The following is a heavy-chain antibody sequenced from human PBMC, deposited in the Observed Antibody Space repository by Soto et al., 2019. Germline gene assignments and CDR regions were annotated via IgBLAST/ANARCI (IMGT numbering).Heavy chain of an antibody. V-gene: IGHV3-74*01. CDR1: GFTSSSYW. CDR2: ISNDGSST. CDR3: ARDTYYYDSSDHFSADAFDI. D-gene: IGHD3-22*01. J-gene: IGHJ3*02. Sequence: WGSLTLSCAASGFTSSSYWIHWVLQAPGKGLVWVSRISNDGSSTNYADSVKGRFTISRDNAKNTVYLQMNSLRAEDTAVYYCARDTYYYDSSDHFSADAFDIWGQGTMVTVS.